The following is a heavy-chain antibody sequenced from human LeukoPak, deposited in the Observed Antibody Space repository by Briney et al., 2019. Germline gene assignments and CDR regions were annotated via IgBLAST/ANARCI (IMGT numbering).Heavy chain of an antibody. CDR2: IYYSGST. J-gene: IGHJ4*02. V-gene: IGHV4-59*01. Sequence: SSETLSLTCTVSGGSISSYYWSWIRQPPGKGLEWIGYIYYSGSTNYNPSLKSRVTISVDTSKNQFSLKLSSVTAADTAVYYCARGLNYYDSSGYVDFWGQGTLVTVSS. CDR1: GGSISSYY. CDR3: ARGLNYYDSSGYVDF. D-gene: IGHD3-22*01.